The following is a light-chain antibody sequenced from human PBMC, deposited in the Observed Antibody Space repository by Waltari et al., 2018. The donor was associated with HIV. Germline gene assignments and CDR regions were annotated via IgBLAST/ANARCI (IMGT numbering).Light chain of an antibody. CDR2: ANS. J-gene: IGLJ1*01. CDR1: HSTIGGAYV. CDR3: QSYDSSLRGGV. Sequence: QSVLTQPPSVSGPPGQRVTIPCTGSHSTIGGAYVVPRYQQLPGTAPKVLIYANSNRPSGVPDRFSGSKSGTSASLAITGLQAEDEADYYCQSYDSSLRGGVFGTGTKVTVL. V-gene: IGLV1-40*01.